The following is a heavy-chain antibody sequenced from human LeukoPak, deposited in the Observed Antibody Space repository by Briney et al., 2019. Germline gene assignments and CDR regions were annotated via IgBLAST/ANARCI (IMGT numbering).Heavy chain of an antibody. CDR3: AKGRGYYDSSGYPHWYFDL. V-gene: IGHV3-9*01. CDR1: GFTFDDYA. Sequence: PGGSLRLSCAASGFTFDDYAMHWVRQAPGKGLEWVSGISWNSGSIGYADSVKGRFTISRDNARNSLYLQMNSLRAEDTALYYCAKGRGYYDSSGYPHWYFDLWGRGTLVTVSS. D-gene: IGHD3-22*01. J-gene: IGHJ2*01. CDR2: ISWNSGSI.